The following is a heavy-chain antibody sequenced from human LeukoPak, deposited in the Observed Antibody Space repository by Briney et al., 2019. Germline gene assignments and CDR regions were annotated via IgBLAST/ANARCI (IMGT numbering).Heavy chain of an antibody. V-gene: IGHV1-8*03. CDR3: ARGDYDSSGYYTGSGY. CDR2: MNPNSGNT. Sequence: GASVKVSCKASGYTFTGYYMHWVRQAPGQGLEWMGWMNPNSGNTGYAQKFQGRVTITRNTSISTAYMELSSLRSEDTAVYYCARGDYDSSGYYTGSGYWGQGTLVTASS. J-gene: IGHJ4*02. D-gene: IGHD3-22*01. CDR1: GYTFTGYY.